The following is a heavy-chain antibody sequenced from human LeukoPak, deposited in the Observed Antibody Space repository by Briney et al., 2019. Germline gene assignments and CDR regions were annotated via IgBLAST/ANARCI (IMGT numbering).Heavy chain of an antibody. D-gene: IGHD2-2*02. Sequence: GRSLRLSCAASGFTFSSYAMHWVRQAPGKGLEYVSAISSNGGSTYYANSVKGRFTISRDNSKNTLYLQMGSLRAEDMAVYYCARRIVVVPAAISPYNWFDPWGQGTLVTVSS. CDR1: GFTFSSYA. V-gene: IGHV3-64*01. CDR2: ISSNGGST. J-gene: IGHJ5*02. CDR3: ARRIVVVPAAISPYNWFDP.